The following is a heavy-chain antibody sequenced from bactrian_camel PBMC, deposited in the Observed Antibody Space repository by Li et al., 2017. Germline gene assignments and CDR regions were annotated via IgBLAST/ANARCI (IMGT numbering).Heavy chain of an antibody. D-gene: IGHD3*01. CDR1: GYSISACC. CDR3: AFSEVVGGPPTLSNAFYKY. J-gene: IGHJ4*01. CDR2: ISTYGTQT. V-gene: IGHV3S1*01. Sequence: HVQLVESGGGLVQSGGSLRLSCVLSGYSISACCMAWFRQAPGKEREGVAAISTYGTQTIYADSVKGRFTISHDNTGSAVYLQMNSLKPEDTAMYYCAFSEVVGGPPTLSNAFYKYWGQGTQVTVS.